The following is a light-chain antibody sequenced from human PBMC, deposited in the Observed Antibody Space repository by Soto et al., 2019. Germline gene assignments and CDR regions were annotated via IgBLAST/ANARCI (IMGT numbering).Light chain of an antibody. Sequence: AIQLTQSPSSLSASVGDRVSITYRASQGISSALAWYQHKPGKAPKILIYDASSLQSGVPSRFSGSESGTECTLTISSLQPEDFATYYCQQLKTYPFTFGQGTRLEIK. CDR2: DAS. V-gene: IGKV1-13*02. CDR1: QGISSA. J-gene: IGKJ5*01. CDR3: QQLKTYPFT.